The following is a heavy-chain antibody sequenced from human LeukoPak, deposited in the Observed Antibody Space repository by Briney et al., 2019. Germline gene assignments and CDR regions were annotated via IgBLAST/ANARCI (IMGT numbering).Heavy chain of an antibody. D-gene: IGHD6-13*01. CDR2: IYSGGST. V-gene: IGHV3-53*01. CDR1: GFTVSSNY. J-gene: IGHJ4*02. CDR3: AHSSSRYDFEN. Sequence: GGSLRLSCAAPGFTVSSNYLSWVRQGPGKGLEWVSVIYSGGSTYYADSVKGRFTISRDISENTLYLQMNSLGAEDTAVYYCAHSSSRYDFENWGQGTLVTVSS.